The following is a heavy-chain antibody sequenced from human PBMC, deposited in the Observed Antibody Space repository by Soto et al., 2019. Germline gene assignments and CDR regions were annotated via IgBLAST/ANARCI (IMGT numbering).Heavy chain of an antibody. Sequence: ASVKVSCQASGYTFTSYAMHWVRQAPGQRLEWMGWINAGNGNTKYSQKFQGRVTITRDTSASTAYMELSSLRSEDTAVYYCARERGGGGYAFDIWGQGTMVTVSS. CDR3: ARERGGGGYAFDI. J-gene: IGHJ3*02. D-gene: IGHD2-21*01. CDR2: INAGNGNT. V-gene: IGHV1-3*01. CDR1: GYTFTSYA.